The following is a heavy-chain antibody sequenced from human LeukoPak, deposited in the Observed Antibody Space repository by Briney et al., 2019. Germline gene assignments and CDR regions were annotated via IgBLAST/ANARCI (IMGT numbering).Heavy chain of an antibody. CDR2: INPNSGGT. J-gene: IGHJ4*02. D-gene: IGHD6-13*01. V-gene: IGHV1-2*02. Sequence: ASVKVSCKASGYTFTGYYMHWVRQAPGQGLEWMGWINPNSGGTNYAQKFQGRVTMTRDTSISTAYMELSRLRSDDTAVYYCARDLSIAAAGIVTIDYWGQGTLVTVSS. CDR1: GYTFTGYY. CDR3: ARDLSIAAAGIVTIDY.